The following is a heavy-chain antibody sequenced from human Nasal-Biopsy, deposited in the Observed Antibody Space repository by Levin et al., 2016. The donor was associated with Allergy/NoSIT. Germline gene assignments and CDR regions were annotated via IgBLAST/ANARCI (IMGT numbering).Heavy chain of an antibody. CDR3: ARRGSVLGATDAFDV. J-gene: IGHJ3*01. CDR2: IYPGDSDT. D-gene: IGHD1-26*01. CDR1: GYNFTKYW. V-gene: IGHV5-51*01. Sequence: GESLKISCKGSGYNFTKYWIAWVRQMPGKGLEWMGIIYPGDSDTRYRPSFQGQVTISADKSLTTAYLQWSSLKASDTAMYYCARRGSVLGATDAFDVWGQGTTVIVS.